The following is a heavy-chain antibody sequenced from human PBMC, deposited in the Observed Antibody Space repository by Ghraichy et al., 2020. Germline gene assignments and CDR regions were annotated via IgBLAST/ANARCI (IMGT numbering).Heavy chain of an antibody. Sequence: SETLSLTCTVSGGSISRGGYYWSWIRQHPGKGLEWIGYIYYSGSTYYNPSLKSLVTISVDTSKNQFSLKLSSVTAADTAVYYCARGYYSNYRGFDPWGQGTLVTVSS. CDR1: GGSISRGGYY. CDR3: ARGYYSNYRGFDP. D-gene: IGHD4-11*01. CDR2: IYYSGST. V-gene: IGHV4-31*01. J-gene: IGHJ5*02.